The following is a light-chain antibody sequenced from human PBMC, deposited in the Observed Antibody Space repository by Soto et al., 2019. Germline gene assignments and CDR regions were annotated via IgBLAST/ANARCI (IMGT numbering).Light chain of an antibody. V-gene: IGKV3-20*01. Sequence: VLTQSPGTLSLSPGEGATLSCRASQRVASDLAWYLQKPGQPPRLLIYDASIRANGIPDRISGSGSERDFTLTISRLEPEDAEVYYCQQYLNSPRTLAQGTKVDIK. CDR1: QRVASD. CDR2: DAS. J-gene: IGKJ1*01. CDR3: QQYLNSPRT.